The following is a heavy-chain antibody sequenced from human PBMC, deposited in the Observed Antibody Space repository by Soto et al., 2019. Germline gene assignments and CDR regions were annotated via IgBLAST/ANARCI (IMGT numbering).Heavy chain of an antibody. Sequence: GGSLRLSCAASGFTFSSYGMHWVRQAPGKGLEWVAVISYDGSNKYYADSVKGRFTISRDNSKNTLYLQMNSLRAEDTAVYYCAKDLEGYCSSTSCPNWFDPWGQGTLVTVS. V-gene: IGHV3-30*18. D-gene: IGHD2-2*01. CDR2: ISYDGSNK. CDR1: GFTFSSYG. CDR3: AKDLEGYCSSTSCPNWFDP. J-gene: IGHJ5*02.